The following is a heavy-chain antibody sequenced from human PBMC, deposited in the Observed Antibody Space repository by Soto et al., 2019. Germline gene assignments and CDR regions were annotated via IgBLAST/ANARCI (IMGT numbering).Heavy chain of an antibody. V-gene: IGHV3-30*18. D-gene: IGHD6-19*01. CDR3: VKDGSSGWPYYYGMDV. Sequence: QVQLVESGGGVVQPGRSLRLSCAASGFTFSSYGMHWVRQAPGKGLEWVAVISYDGSNKYYADSLKGRFTVSRDNSKTTLYLQMSSQRAEDTAVYYCVKDGSSGWPYYYGMDVWGQGTTVTVSS. CDR2: ISYDGSNK. J-gene: IGHJ6*02. CDR1: GFTFSSYG.